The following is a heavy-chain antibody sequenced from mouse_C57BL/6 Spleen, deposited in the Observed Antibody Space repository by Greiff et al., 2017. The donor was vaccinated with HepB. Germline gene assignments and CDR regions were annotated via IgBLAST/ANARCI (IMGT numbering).Heavy chain of an antibody. CDR1: GFTFSSYA. Sequence: VQLKESGGGLVKPGGSLKLSCAASGFTFSSYAMSWVRQTPEKRLEWVATISDGGSYTYYPDNVKGRFTISRDNAKNNLYLQMSHLKSEDTAMYYCARGRDNLFDYWGQGTTLTVSS. V-gene: IGHV5-4*01. D-gene: IGHD1-3*01. CDR2: ISDGGSYT. CDR3: ARGRDNLFDY. J-gene: IGHJ2*01.